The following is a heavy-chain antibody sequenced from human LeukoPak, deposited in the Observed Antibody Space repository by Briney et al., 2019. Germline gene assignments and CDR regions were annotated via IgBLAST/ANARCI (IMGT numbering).Heavy chain of an antibody. CDR3: ARGRTYNPL. CDR1: GGSINSFY. Sequence: SGTLSLTCTVSGGSINSFYWSWIRQPPGKGLEWIGYIYYSGRTKYNPSLKSRVTISVDTSKNQFSLRLSSVTAADTAVYYCARGRTYNPLWGAGTLVTVSS. J-gene: IGHJ4*02. D-gene: IGHD1-14*01. V-gene: IGHV4-59*01. CDR2: IYYSGRT.